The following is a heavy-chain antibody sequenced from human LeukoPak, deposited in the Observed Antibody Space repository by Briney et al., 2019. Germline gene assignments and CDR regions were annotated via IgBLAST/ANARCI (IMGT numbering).Heavy chain of an antibody. D-gene: IGHD7-27*01. Sequence: SETLSLTCTVSGGSISSYSWSWIRQPPGKGLEWIGYIYHSGSTYYNPSLKSRVTISVDRSKNQFSLKLSSVTAADTAVYYCARGLGFFDYWGQGTLVTVSS. CDR3: ARGLGFFDY. CDR2: IYHSGST. CDR1: GGSISSYS. J-gene: IGHJ4*02. V-gene: IGHV4-30-2*01.